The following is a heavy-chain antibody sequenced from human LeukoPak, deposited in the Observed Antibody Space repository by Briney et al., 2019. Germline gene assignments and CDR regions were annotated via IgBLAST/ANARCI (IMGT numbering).Heavy chain of an antibody. V-gene: IGHV3-30*18. CDR2: ISYDGSDK. Sequence: GRSLRLSCAASAFTFSSYGMHWVRQAPGKGLEWVAVISYDGSDKYYADSVKGRFTISRDNSKNTVYLQMNNLRGDDTAVYYCAELGITMIGGVWGKGTTVTISS. D-gene: IGHD3-10*02. CDR1: AFTFSSYG. CDR3: AELGITMIGGV. J-gene: IGHJ6*04.